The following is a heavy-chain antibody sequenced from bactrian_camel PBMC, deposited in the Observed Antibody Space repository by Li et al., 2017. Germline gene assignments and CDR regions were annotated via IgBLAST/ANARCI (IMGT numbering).Heavy chain of an antibody. CDR2: VVTDGIR. Sequence: HVQLVESGGGSVQAGGSLRLSCAASGYTGRPVCMGWFRQAPGKPREGVAAVVTDGIRSYTHSAKGRFTISQDNAKNTLTLQMNSLKPEDTAMYYCAADTRHFAAYDCYSRSVPKWGKERGQGTQVTVS. CDR1: GYTGRPVC. V-gene: IGHV3S53*01. J-gene: IGHJ4*01. D-gene: IGHD5*01. CDR3: AADTRHFAAYDCYSRSVPKWGKE.